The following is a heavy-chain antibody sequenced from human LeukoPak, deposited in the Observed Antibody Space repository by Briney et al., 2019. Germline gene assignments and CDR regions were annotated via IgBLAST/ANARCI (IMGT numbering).Heavy chain of an antibody. CDR2: IYYSGST. D-gene: IGHD3-10*01. CDR3: ARLHSDVWFGEFPDY. Sequence: PSETLSLTCTVSGGSISSYYWSWIRQPPGKGLEWIGYIYYSGSTNYNPSLKSRVTISVDTSKNQFSLKLSSVTAADTAVYYCARLHSDVWFGEFPDYWGQGTLVTVSS. V-gene: IGHV4-59*08. J-gene: IGHJ4*02. CDR1: GGSISSYY.